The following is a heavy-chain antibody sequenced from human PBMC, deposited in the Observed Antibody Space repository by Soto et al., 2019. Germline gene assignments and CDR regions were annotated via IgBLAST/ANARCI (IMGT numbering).Heavy chain of an antibody. J-gene: IGHJ3*02. D-gene: IGHD2-2*01. CDR1: GFSLSTSGVG. CDR3: ARTSFIVVVPAALFDI. Sequence: SGPTLVKPTQTLTLTCTFSGFSLSTSGVGVGWIRQPPGKALEWLALIYWDDDKRYSPSLKSRLTITKDTSKNQVVLTMTNMDPVDTATYYCARTSFIVVVPAALFDIWGQGTMVTVSS. CDR2: IYWDDDK. V-gene: IGHV2-5*02.